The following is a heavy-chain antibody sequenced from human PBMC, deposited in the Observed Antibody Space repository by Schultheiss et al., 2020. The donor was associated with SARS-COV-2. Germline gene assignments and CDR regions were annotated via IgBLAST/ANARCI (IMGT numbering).Heavy chain of an antibody. CDR3: ARALDDYGDYVGQYYYYYMDV. D-gene: IGHD4-17*01. CDR1: GGSISSYY. J-gene: IGHJ6*03. Sequence: GSLSLTCTVSGGSISSYYWSWIRQPPGKGLEWIGYIYYSGSTNYNPSLKSRVTISVDTSKNQFSLKLSSVTAADTAVYYCARALDDYGDYVGQYYYYYMDVWGKGTTVTVSS. V-gene: IGHV4-59*01. CDR2: IYYSGST.